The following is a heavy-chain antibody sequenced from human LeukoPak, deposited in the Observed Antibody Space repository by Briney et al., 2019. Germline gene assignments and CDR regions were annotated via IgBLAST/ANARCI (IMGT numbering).Heavy chain of an antibody. D-gene: IGHD6-6*01. CDR3: ARHGRRGIAARPVYYYYYGMDV. V-gene: IGHV4-59*08. Sequence: PSETLSLTCTVSGGSISSYYWSWIRQPPGKGLKWIGYIYYSGSTNYNPSLKSRVTISVDTSKNQFSLKLSSVTAADTAVYYCARHGRRGIAARPVYYYYYGMDVWGQGTTVTVSS. CDR1: GGSISSYY. CDR2: IYYSGST. J-gene: IGHJ6*02.